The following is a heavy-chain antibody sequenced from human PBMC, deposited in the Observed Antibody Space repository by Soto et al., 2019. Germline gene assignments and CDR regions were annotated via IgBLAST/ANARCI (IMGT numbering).Heavy chain of an antibody. V-gene: IGHV1-69*13. J-gene: IGHJ6*02. CDR3: ARETTIFGVANYYGMDV. D-gene: IGHD3-3*01. CDR1: GGTFSSYA. CDR2: IIPIFGTA. Sequence: ASVKVSCKASGGTFSSYAISWVRQAPGQGLEWMGGIIPIFGTANYAQKFQGRVTITADESTSTAYMELSSLRSEDTAVYYCARETTIFGVANYYGMDVWGQGTTVTVSS.